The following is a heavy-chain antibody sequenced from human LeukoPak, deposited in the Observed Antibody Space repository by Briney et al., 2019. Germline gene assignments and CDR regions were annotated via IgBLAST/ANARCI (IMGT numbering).Heavy chain of an antibody. CDR2: INPNSGGT. CDR1: GYTFTGYY. J-gene: IGHJ5*02. V-gene: IGHV1-2*02. D-gene: IGHD3-9*01. Sequence: ASVKVSCKASGYTFTGYYMHWVRQAPGQGLEWMGWINPNSGGTNYAQKFQGRVTMTRDTSISTAYMELSRLRSDDTAVYYCARGPPRGYFDRLLTGDNWFDPWGQGTLVTVSS. CDR3: ARGPPRGYFDRLLTGDNWFDP.